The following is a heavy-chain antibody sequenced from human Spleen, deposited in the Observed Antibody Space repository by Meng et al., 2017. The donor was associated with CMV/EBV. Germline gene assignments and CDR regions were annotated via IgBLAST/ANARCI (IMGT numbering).Heavy chain of an antibody. CDR2: IFGGGRT. J-gene: IGHJ4*02. D-gene: IGHD3-3*01. Sequence: GESLKISCAASGFTVSDNYMNWVRQAPGKGLEWVSMIFGGGRTYYADSVKGRFTISRDTSKNTLYLQMNSLTTEDTAVYYCARGVRYLEWLPHFFDYWGQGTLVTVSS. CDR3: ARGVRYLEWLPHFFDY. V-gene: IGHV3-66*02. CDR1: GFTVSDNY.